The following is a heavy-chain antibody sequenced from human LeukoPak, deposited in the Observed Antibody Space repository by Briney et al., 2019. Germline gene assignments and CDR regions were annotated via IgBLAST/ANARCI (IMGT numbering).Heavy chain of an antibody. J-gene: IGHJ4*02. V-gene: IGHV3-21*01. CDR2: ISSSSSYI. D-gene: IGHD6-6*01. Sequence: GGSLRLSCAASGFTFSSYSMKWVRQAPGKGLEWVSSISSSSSYIYYADSVKGRFTISRDNAKNSLYLQMNSLRAEDTAVYYCARGIEYSSSFDYWGQGTLVTVSS. CDR3: ARGIEYSSSFDY. CDR1: GFTFSSYS.